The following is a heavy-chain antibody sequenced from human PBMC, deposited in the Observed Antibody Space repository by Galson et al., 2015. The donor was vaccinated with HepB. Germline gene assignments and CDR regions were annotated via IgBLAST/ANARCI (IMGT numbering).Heavy chain of an antibody. CDR3: ARRSRDCGTTICYSWSDP. V-gene: IGHV3-7*01. Sequence: SLRLSCAASGFTFTNYWMSWVRQAPGKGPEWVANINHDESETYCVDSVKGRFTISRDNAKNSLYLQMNSLRTEDTAVYYCARRSRDCGTTICYSWSDPWGRGTLVTVSS. J-gene: IGHJ5*02. CDR2: INHDESET. D-gene: IGHD2-2*01. CDR1: GFTFTNYW.